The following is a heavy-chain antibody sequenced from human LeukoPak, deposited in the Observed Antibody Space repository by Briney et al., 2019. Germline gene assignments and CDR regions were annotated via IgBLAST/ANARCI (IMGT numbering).Heavy chain of an antibody. CDR1: GFTVSSNY. J-gene: IGHJ4*02. CDR2: IYSGGST. D-gene: IGHD5-12*01. Sequence: GGSLRLSCAASGFTVSSNYMSWVRQAPGKGLEWVSVIYSGGSTYYADSVKGRFTISRDNSKNTLYLQMNSLRAEDTAVYYCARDQRGYSGYDFDYWGQGTLVTVSS. CDR3: ARDQRGYSGYDFDY. V-gene: IGHV3-66*01.